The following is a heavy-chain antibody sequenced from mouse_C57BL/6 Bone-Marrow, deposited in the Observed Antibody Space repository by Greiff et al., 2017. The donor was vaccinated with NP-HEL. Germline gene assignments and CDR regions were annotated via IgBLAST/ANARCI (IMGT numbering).Heavy chain of an antibody. CDR3: ARSPYYYGSRKVV. V-gene: IGHV1-81*01. Sequence: QVQLKQSGAELARPGASVKLSCKASGYTFTSYGISWVKQRTGQGLEWIGEIYPRSGNTYYNEKLKGKATLTADKSSSTAYMELRSLTSEDSAVYFCARSPYYYGSRKVVWGTGTTVTVSS. D-gene: IGHD1-1*01. CDR2: IYPRSGNT. CDR1: GYTFTSYG. J-gene: IGHJ1*03.